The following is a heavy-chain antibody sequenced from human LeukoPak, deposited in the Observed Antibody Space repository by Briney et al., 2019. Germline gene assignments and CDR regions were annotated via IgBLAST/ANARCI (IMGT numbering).Heavy chain of an antibody. CDR3: STYSCPDKWDASDM. D-gene: IGHD1-26*01. V-gene: IGHV3-7*01. J-gene: IGHJ3*02. CDR2: IRVDGSTE. CDR1: GFTFSSYS. Sequence: PGGSLRLSCAASGFTFSSYSMTWVRQAPGKGLEWVATIRVDGSTEYHVDSMKGRFTISRDNAKNSLHLETNSLRAEDSGVYYCSTYSCPDKWDASDMWGQGTLVTVSS.